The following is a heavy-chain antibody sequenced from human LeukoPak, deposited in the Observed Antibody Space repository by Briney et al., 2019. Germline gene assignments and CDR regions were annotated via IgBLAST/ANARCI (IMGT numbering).Heavy chain of an antibody. D-gene: IGHD4-11*01. V-gene: IGHV1-2*02. J-gene: IGHJ5*02. Sequence: ASVKVSCKASGHTFTGYYMHWVRQAPGQGLEWMGWINPNSGGTNYAQKFQGRVTMTRDTSISTAYMELSRLRSDDTAVYYCARDATVTTNWFDPWGQGTLVTVSS. CDR2: INPNSGGT. CDR3: ARDATVTTNWFDP. CDR1: GHTFTGYY.